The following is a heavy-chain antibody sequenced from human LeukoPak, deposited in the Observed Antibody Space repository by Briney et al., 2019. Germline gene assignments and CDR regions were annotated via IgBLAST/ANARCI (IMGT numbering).Heavy chain of an antibody. CDR2: IYHIGTT. J-gene: IGHJ4*02. D-gene: IGHD6-13*01. CDR3: ARQNPAAAGQGLDY. CDR1: GGSISSDY. Sequence: SETLSLTCTVSGGSISSDYWSWIRQPPGKGLEWIGYIYHIGTTNCSPSLKSRIAMSVDTSKNQFSLKLSSVTAADTAVYYCARQNPAAAGQGLDYWGQGTLVTVSS. V-gene: IGHV4-59*08.